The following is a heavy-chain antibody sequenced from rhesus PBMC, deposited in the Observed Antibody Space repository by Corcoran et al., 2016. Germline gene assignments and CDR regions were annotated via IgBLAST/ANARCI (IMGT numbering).Heavy chain of an antibody. D-gene: IGHD3-34*01. CDR2: ISPYNGNT. Sequence: QVQLVQSGAEVKKPGSSVKVSCKASGYTFTDSYLHWVRQAPRQGLEWMGWISPYNGNTEYAQKFQGRVTMTRDTSTSTAYMELNSLRSEDTAVYYCARTGTFDYWGQGVLVTVSS. J-gene: IGHJ4*01. CDR3: ARTGTFDY. V-gene: IGHV1S2*01. CDR1: GYTFTDSY.